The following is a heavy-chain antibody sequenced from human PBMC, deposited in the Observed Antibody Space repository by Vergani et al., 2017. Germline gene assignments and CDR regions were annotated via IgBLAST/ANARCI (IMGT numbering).Heavy chain of an antibody. CDR3: ARVNDFWGGYYSGVYYYYYMDV. D-gene: IGHD3-3*01. J-gene: IGHJ6*03. CDR1: GYTFTDHY. CDR2: VDPEDGET. Sequence: EVQLVQSGAEVKKPGATMKISCKVSGYTFTDHYMHWVKQAPGKGLEWMGLVDPEDGETIYAEKFKGRVTIAADTSTDTAHLELSRLRSEDTAVYYCARVNDFWGGYYSGVYYYYYMDVWGKGTTVTVSS. V-gene: IGHV1-69-2*01.